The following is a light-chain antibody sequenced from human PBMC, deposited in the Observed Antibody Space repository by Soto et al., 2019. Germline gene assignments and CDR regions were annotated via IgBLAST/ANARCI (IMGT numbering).Light chain of an antibody. CDR1: QSVSSY. CDR2: DAS. CDR3: QQYGSATPDT. V-gene: IGKV3-20*01. J-gene: IGKJ5*01. Sequence: EIVFTQSPSTVSLSPGERATLSCRASQSVSSYLAWYQQKPGQAPRLLIYDASNRATGIPDRFSGSGSGTDFTLTISRLEPEDFAVYYCQQYGSATPDTFGQGTRLEIK.